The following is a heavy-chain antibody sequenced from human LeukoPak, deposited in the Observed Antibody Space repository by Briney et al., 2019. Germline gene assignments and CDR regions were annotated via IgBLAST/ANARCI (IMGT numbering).Heavy chain of an antibody. Sequence: GGSLRLSCAASGFTFSDYYMSWIRQAPGKGLEWVSYISSSGSTINYADSVKGRFTISRDNAKNSLYLQMNSLRAEDTAVYYCARDLRRIVGATNYWGQGTLVTVSS. D-gene: IGHD1-26*01. CDR1: GFTFSDYY. J-gene: IGHJ4*02. CDR2: ISSSGSTI. CDR3: ARDLRRIVGATNY. V-gene: IGHV3-11*04.